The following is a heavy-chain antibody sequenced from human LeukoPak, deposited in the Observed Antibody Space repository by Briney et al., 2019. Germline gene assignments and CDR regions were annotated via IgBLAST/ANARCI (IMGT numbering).Heavy chain of an antibody. CDR1: GFTFSSYA. CDR2: ISYDGSNK. J-gene: IGHJ4*02. Sequence: GGSLRLSCAASGFTFSSYAMHWVRQAPGKGLEWVAVISYDGSNKYYADSVKGRFTISRDNSKNTLYLQMNSLRAEDTAVYYCARGGRKVTRRYFDYWGQGTLVTVSS. CDR3: ARGGRKVTRRYFDY. V-gene: IGHV3-30-3*01. D-gene: IGHD2-21*02.